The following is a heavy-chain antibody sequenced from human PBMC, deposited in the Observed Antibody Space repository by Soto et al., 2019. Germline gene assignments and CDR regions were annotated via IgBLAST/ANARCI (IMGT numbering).Heavy chain of an antibody. D-gene: IGHD2-15*01. CDR1: GFSFANFR. CDR2: VCTDTVTT. J-gene: IGHJ4*02. Sequence: GGSLRLSWVASGFSFANFRMNWVRQAPGKGMVWVSQVCTDTVTTTYADSVKGRFTISRDNAKSTVYLQMNSLRVEDSAVYYCARDARIPGHPLDSWGQEPLVTGSS. CDR3: ARDARIPGHPLDS. V-gene: IGHV3-74*03.